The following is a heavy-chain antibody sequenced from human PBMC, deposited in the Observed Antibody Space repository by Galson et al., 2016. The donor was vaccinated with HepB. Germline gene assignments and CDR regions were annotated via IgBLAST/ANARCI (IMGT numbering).Heavy chain of an antibody. CDR2: INPNSGLT. V-gene: IGHV1-2*06. D-gene: IGHD1-26*01. J-gene: IGHJ4*02. CDR3: ARSKKVEANFFGRREGTGHFYLDF. CDR1: GYTFTDYY. Sequence: SVKVSCKASGYTFTDYYIHWVRQAPGHGLEWVGRINPNSGLTNFAQKFQGRVILTRDKSSTTASMELSRLTSDDTALYYCARSKKVEANFFGRREGTGHFYLDFWGQGTLVTVS.